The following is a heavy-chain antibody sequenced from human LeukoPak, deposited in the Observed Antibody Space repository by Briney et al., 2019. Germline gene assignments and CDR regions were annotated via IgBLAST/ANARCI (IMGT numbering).Heavy chain of an antibody. CDR3: ARPARYCSSTSCYLDY. CDR2: IYTGDSAT. CDR1: GYSFTSYW. D-gene: IGHD2-2*01. Sequence: GESLNISCKGSGYSFTSYWIGWVRQMPRKGVEWMVIIYTGDSATRYSPSFPGQVTISADKSISTASLQWSCLKASDTAMYYCARPARYCSSTSCYLDYWGQGTLVTVSS. V-gene: IGHV5-51*01. J-gene: IGHJ4*02.